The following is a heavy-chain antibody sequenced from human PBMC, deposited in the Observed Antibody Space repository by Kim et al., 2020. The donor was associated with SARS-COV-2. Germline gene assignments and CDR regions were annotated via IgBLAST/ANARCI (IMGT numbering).Heavy chain of an antibody. CDR2: IYYSGST. CDR3: ARGGEWIHHPIRAFDI. D-gene: IGHD5-18*01. V-gene: IGHV4-31*03. Sequence: SETLSLTCTVSGGSISSGGYYWSWIRQHPGKGLEWIGYIYYSGSTYYNPSLKSRVTISVDTSKNQFSLKLSSVTAADTAVYYCARGGEWIHHPIRAFDIWGQGTMVTVSS. J-gene: IGHJ3*02. CDR1: GGSISSGGYY.